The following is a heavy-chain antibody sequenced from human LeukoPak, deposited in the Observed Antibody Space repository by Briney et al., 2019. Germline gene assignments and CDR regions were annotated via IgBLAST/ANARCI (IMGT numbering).Heavy chain of an antibody. CDR3: ARVGRPYYDFWSGTSYYFDY. CDR1: GYSISSGYY. D-gene: IGHD3-3*01. J-gene: IGHJ4*02. CDR2: ISHSGST. Sequence: SETLSLTCIVSGYSISSGYYWGWIRQPPGKGLEWIGSISHSGSTHYNPSLKSRVTMSVDTSRNQFSLKLSSVTAADTAVYYCARVGRPYYDFWSGTSYYFDYWGQGTLVTVSS. V-gene: IGHV4-38-2*02.